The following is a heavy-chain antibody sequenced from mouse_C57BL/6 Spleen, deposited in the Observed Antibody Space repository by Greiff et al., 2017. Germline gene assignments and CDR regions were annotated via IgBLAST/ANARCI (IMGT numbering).Heavy chain of an antibody. Sequence: EVNVVESGGGLVKPGGSLKLSCAASGFTFSDYGMHWVRQAPEKGLEWVAYISSGSSTIYYADTVKGRFTISRDNAKNTLFLQMTSLRSEDTAMYYCARGTGTGNYFDYWGQGTTLTVSS. J-gene: IGHJ2*01. CDR2: ISSGSSTI. CDR1: GFTFSDYG. D-gene: IGHD4-1*01. CDR3: ARGTGTGNYFDY. V-gene: IGHV5-17*01.